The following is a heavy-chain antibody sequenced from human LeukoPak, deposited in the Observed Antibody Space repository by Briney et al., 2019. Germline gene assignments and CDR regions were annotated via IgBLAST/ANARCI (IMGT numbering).Heavy chain of an antibody. CDR1: GGSISSSSYY. D-gene: IGHD6-19*01. Sequence: PSETLSLTCTVSGGSISSSSYYWGWIRQPPGKGLEWIGSIYYSGSTYYNPSLKSRVTISVDTSKNQFSLKLSSVTAADTAVYYCARGPRRQWLAYYYYYMDVWGKGTTVTVSS. V-gene: IGHV4-39*07. CDR2: IYYSGST. J-gene: IGHJ6*03. CDR3: ARGPRRQWLAYYYYYMDV.